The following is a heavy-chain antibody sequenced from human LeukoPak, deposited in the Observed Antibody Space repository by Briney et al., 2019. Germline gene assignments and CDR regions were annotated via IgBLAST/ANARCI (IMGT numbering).Heavy chain of an antibody. V-gene: IGHV3-23*01. CDR2: ISVPGGST. CDR3: AKTRSGYDIWDYFDY. J-gene: IGHJ4*02. CDR1: GFTFSSYA. Sequence: PGGSLRLSCAASGFTFSSYAMSWVRQIPGKGLELVSTISVPGGSTNYADSVKGRFTISRDNSRNTLYLQMNSLRAEDTAVYYCAKTRSGYDIWDYFDYWGQGTLVTVSS. D-gene: IGHD5-12*01.